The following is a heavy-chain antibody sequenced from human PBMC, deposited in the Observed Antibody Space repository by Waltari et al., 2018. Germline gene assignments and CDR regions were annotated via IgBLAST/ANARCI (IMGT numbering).Heavy chain of an antibody. D-gene: IGHD2-8*02. V-gene: IGHV1-18*01. J-gene: IGHJ4*02. CDR1: GYNFISYS. Sequence: QVHLVQSGGEVKTPGASVKVSCKASGYNFISYSFTWVRQAPGQGLEWMGWISANNGKTNYATKFQGRLTMTTDTSTSTAYMELRSLTSDDTAVYYCVRDGSGASFTFNYWGQGTLVTVSS. CDR3: VRDGSGASFTFNY. CDR2: ISANNGKT.